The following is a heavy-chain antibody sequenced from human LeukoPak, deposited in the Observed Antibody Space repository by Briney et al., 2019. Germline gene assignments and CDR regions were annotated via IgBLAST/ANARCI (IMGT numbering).Heavy chain of an antibody. D-gene: IGHD3-22*01. CDR2: INHSGST. J-gene: IGHJ3*02. V-gene: IGHV4-34*01. CDR3: ACLTTADAFDI. CDR1: GGSFSGYY. Sequence: SETLSLTCAVYGGSFSGYYWSWIRQPPGRGLEWIGEINHSGSTNYNPSLKSRVTISVDTSKNQFSLKLSSVTAADTAVYYCACLTTADAFDIWGQGTMVTVSS.